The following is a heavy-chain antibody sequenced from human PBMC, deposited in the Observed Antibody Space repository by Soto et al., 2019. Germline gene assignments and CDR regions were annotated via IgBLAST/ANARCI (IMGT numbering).Heavy chain of an antibody. CDR2: ISSSSSTI. CDR1: GFTFSSYS. D-gene: IGHD3-3*01. Sequence: EVQLVESGGGLVQPGGSLRLSCAASGFTFSSYSMNWVRQAPGKGLEWVSYISSSSSTIYYADSVKGRFTISRDNAKNSMYLKMNSLRAEDTAVYYCASELRFWEWGNDYWGQGTLVTVSS. J-gene: IGHJ4*02. V-gene: IGHV3-48*01. CDR3: ASELRFWEWGNDY.